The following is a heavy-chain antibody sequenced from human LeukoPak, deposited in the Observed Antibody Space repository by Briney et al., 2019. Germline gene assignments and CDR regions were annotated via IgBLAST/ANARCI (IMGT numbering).Heavy chain of an antibody. CDR1: GYTFTSYY. CDR2: INPSGGST. V-gene: IGHV1-46*01. CDR3: ARDHCDILTGCPFDP. D-gene: IGHD3-9*01. J-gene: IGHJ5*02. Sequence: ASVKVSCKASGYTFTSYYMHWVRQAPGQGLEWMGIINPSGGSTSYAQKFQGRVTITADKSTSTAYMELSSLRSEDTAVYYCARDHCDILTGCPFDPWGQGTLVTVSS.